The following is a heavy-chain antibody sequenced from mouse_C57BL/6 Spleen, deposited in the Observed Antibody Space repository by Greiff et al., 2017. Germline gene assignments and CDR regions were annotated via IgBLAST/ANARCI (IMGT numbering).Heavy chain of an antibody. J-gene: IGHJ3*01. D-gene: IGHD4-1*01. V-gene: IGHV1-64*01. Sequence: QVQLQQPGAELVKPGASVKLSCKASGYTFTSYWMHWVKQRPGQGLEWIGMIHPNSGSTNYNEKFKSKATLTVDKSSSTAYMQLSSLTSEDSAVYYCARFWEGFAYWGQGTLVTVSA. CDR1: GYTFTSYW. CDR3: ARFWEGFAY. CDR2: IHPNSGST.